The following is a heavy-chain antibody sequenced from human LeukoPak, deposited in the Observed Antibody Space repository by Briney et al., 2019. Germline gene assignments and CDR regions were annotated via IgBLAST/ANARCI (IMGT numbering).Heavy chain of an antibody. V-gene: IGHV3-23*01. CDR1: GFTFSSYA. CDR2: ISGSGGST. CDR3: AKSLSHSSSWYPSHFDY. D-gene: IGHD6-13*01. J-gene: IGHJ4*02. Sequence: GGSLRLSCAASGFTFSSYAMSWVRQAPGKGLEWVSAISGSGGSTYYADSVKGRFTISRDNPKNTLYLQMNSLRAEDTAVYYCAKSLSHSSSWYPSHFDYWGQGTLVTVSS.